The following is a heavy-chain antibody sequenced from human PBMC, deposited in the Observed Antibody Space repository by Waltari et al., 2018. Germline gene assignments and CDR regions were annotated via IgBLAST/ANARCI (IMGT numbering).Heavy chain of an antibody. D-gene: IGHD6-6*01. V-gene: IGHV1-8*03. CDR3: ARAPYSSSPNWFDP. J-gene: IGHJ5*02. CDR2: MNPNSGNT. Sequence: QVQLVQSGAEVKKPGASVKVSCRAAGYTFTSYDINWVRQATGQGLEWMGWMNPNSGNTGYAQKFQGRVTITRNTSISTAYMELSSLRSEDTAVYYCARAPYSSSPNWFDPWGQGTLVTVSS. CDR1: GYTFTSYD.